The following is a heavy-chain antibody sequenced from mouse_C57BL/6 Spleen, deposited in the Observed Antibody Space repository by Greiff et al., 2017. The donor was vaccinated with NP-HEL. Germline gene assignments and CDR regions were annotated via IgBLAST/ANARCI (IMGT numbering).Heavy chain of an antibody. CDR1: GFTFSNYG. J-gene: IGHJ1*03. CDR3: ARHDTTVVDSYWYFDV. CDR2: ISNGGSYT. Sequence: EVMLVESGGDLVKPGGSLKLSCAASGFTFSNYGMSWVRQTPDKRLEWVATISNGGSYTYYPDSVKGRFTISRDKAKNTLYLQMSSLKSEDTAMYYCARHDTTVVDSYWYFDVWGTGTTVTVSS. V-gene: IGHV5-6*01. D-gene: IGHD1-1*01.